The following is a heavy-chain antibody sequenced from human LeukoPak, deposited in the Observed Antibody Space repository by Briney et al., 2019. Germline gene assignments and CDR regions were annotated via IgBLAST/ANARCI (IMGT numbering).Heavy chain of an antibody. CDR1: GGSVSTYY. CDR2: IYYSGST. J-gene: IGHJ4*02. Sequence: SETLSLTCTVSGGSVSTYYWSWIRQPPGKGLEWIGYIYYSGSTNYNPSLKSRVTISVDTSKNQFSLKLSSVTAADTAVYYCAREDIAGRVTTILPYWGQGTPVTVSS. D-gene: IGHD5-12*01. V-gene: IGHV4-59*02. CDR3: AREDIAGRVTTILPY.